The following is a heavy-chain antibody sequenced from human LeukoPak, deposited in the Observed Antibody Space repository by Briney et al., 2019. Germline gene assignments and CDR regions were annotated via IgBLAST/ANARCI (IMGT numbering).Heavy chain of an antibody. CDR3: ARHDWFDP. J-gene: IGHJ5*02. Sequence: GGSLRLSCAVSAFAFSDNYMSWVRQAPGKGLEWVSVMYSGGATYYADSVKGRFTISRDNSKNTLYLQMNSLRVEDTAVYYCARHDWFDPWGHGTLVTVSS. CDR1: AFAFSDNY. V-gene: IGHV3-66*04. CDR2: MYSGGAT.